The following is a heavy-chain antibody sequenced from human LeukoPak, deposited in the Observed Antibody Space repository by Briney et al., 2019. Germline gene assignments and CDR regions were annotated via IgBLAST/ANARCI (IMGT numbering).Heavy chain of an antibody. Sequence: SVKVSCKASGYTFTSYGISWVRQAPGQGLEWMGGIIPIFGTANYAQKFQGRVTITADESTSTAYMELSSLRSEDTAVYYCARGPREWLLFRLDPWGQGTLVTVSS. D-gene: IGHD3-3*01. CDR1: GYTFTSYG. CDR2: IIPIFGTA. V-gene: IGHV1-69*13. CDR3: ARGPREWLLFRLDP. J-gene: IGHJ5*02.